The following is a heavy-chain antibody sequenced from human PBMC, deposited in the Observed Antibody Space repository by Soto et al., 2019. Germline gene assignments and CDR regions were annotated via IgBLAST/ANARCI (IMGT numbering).Heavy chain of an antibody. CDR3: ARSKIMDV. Sequence: GESPKLPRQVSGYRFTSYWISWVRQMPGKGQEWMGRIDPSDSYTNYSPSFQGHVTISADKSISTAYLQWSSLKASDTAMYYCARSKIMDVWGQGTTVTVSS. J-gene: IGHJ6*02. CDR2: IDPSDSYT. V-gene: IGHV5-10-1*01. CDR1: GYRFTSYW. D-gene: IGHD4-4*01.